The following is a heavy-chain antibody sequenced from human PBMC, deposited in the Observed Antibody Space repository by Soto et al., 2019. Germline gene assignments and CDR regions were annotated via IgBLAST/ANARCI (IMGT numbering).Heavy chain of an antibody. Sequence: QVKRVQSGAEVKKPGAAVKVSCKASGYTFTGSYMHLVRQAAGQGLEWMGWINPNSGGTNYAQKFQGWVTRTRDTSISTAYVEVSRVRSDDTAVYYCARGGDVWEGVFDIWGQGTMVTGSS. V-gene: IGHV1-2*04. J-gene: IGHJ3*02. CDR2: INPNSGGT. D-gene: IGHD4-17*01. CDR3: ARGGDVWEGVFDI. CDR1: GYTFTGSY.